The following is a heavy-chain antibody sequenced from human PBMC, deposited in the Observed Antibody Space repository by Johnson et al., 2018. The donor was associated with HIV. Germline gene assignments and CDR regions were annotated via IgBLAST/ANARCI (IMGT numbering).Heavy chain of an antibody. CDR2: INSDGSGT. J-gene: IGHJ3*02. V-gene: IGHV3-74*01. CDR3: ARETRDDAFDI. CDR1: GFTFSSYW. D-gene: IGHD4-11*01. Sequence: VQLVESGGGLVQPGGSLRLSCAASGFTFSSYWMHWVRQAPGKGLVWVSRINSDGSGTSHADSAKGRFTISRDNARNTLYLQMNSLRAEDTAMYYCARETRDDAFDIWGQGTMVTVSS.